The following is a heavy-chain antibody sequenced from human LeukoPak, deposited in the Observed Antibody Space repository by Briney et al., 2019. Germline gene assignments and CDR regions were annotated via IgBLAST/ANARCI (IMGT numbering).Heavy chain of an antibody. D-gene: IGHD3-3*01. CDR3: AKGAELRFLEWLSNSKYYFDY. CDR2: ISGSGGST. V-gene: IGHV3-23*01. Sequence: GGSLRLSCAASGFTFSSYAMSWVRQAPGKGLEWVSAISGSGGSTYYADSVKGRFAISRDNSKNTLYLQMNSLRAEDTAVYYCAKGAELRFLEWLSNSKYYFDYWGQGTLVTVSS. J-gene: IGHJ4*02. CDR1: GFTFSSYA.